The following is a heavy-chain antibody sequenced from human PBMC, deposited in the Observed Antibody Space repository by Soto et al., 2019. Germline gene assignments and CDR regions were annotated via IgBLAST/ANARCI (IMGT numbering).Heavy chain of an antibody. CDR1: RFTFNTYW. CDR2: INTDGSST. D-gene: IGHD5-12*01. J-gene: IGHJ6*02. V-gene: IGHV3-74*03. CDR3: VRDRGYSAYDF. Sequence: GSLRLSCAASRFTFNTYWMHWVRQAPGKGLVWVSRINTDGSSTTYADSVKGRFTISRDNAKNTLYLQMNSLRVEDTAVYYCVRDRGYSAYDFWGQGTTVTVSS.